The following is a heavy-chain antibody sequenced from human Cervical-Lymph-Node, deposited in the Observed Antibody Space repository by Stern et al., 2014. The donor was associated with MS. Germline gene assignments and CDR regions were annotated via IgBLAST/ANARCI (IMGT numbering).Heavy chain of an antibody. V-gene: IGHV4-61*02. Sequence: VQLGESGPGLVKPSQTLSLTCTVSGDSMSSGSYYWSWIRQPAEKGLEWIGRVSTSGSTNYNPSLTRRVTISIDTSKNQFSLQRSSVTAADTGVYYCAIHGYDWSYFDFWGQGTLVTVSS. J-gene: IGHJ4*02. CDR2: VSTSGST. D-gene: IGHD5-12*01. CDR3: AIHGYDWSYFDF. CDR1: GDSMSSGSYY.